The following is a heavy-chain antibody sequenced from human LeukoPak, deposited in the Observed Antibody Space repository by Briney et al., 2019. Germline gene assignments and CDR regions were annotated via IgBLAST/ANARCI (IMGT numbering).Heavy chain of an antibody. J-gene: IGHJ6*02. Sequence: GRSLRLSCAASGITFSTYGMHWVRQAPGKGLEWVAVIWYDGTNKYYADSVKGRFTISRDNSKKTLYLQMNSLGAEDTAVYYCARDDYGMDVWGQGTTVTVSS. CDR2: IWYDGTNK. CDR1: GITFSTYG. V-gene: IGHV3-33*01. CDR3: ARDDYGMDV.